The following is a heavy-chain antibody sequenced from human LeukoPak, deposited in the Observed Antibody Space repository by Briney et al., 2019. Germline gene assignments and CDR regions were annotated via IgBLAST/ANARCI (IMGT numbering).Heavy chain of an antibody. Sequence: GGSLRLSCTASGFTFGDYAMTWVRQAPGKGLVWVSRINHDGSSTNYADSVKGRFTISRDNAKNTLYLQMNSLRAEDTAVYYCVRDWGYDSSGYWQKYFDTWGQGTLVTVSS. D-gene: IGHD3-22*01. V-gene: IGHV3-74*01. CDR2: INHDGSST. CDR1: GFTFGDYA. J-gene: IGHJ4*02. CDR3: VRDWGYDSSGYWQKYFDT.